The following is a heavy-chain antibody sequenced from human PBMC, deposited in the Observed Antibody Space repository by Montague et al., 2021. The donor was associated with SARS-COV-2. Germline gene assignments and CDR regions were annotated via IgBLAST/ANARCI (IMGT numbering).Heavy chain of an antibody. J-gene: IGHJ3*02. CDR1: GGSISSSSYY. D-gene: IGHD3-10*01. V-gene: IGHV4-39*07. CDR3: AGKSITMVQGVIMGAFDI. CDR2: IYYSGST. Sequence: SETLSLTCTVSGGSISSSSYYWGWIRQPPGKGLEWIGSIYYSGSTYYNPSLKSRVTIPVDTSKNQFSLRLSSVTAADTAAYYCAGKSITMVQGVIMGAFDIWGQGTMVTVSS.